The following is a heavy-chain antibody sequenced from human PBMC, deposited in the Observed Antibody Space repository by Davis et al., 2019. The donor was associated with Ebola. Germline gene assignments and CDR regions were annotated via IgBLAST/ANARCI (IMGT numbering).Heavy chain of an antibody. J-gene: IGHJ5*02. V-gene: IGHV3-64D*08. CDR1: GFTFSSYG. CDR3: VRDSNWDWFDP. Sequence: GGSLRLSCAASGFTFSSYGMHWVRQAPGKGLEYVSAISSNGGSTYYADSVKGRFTISRDNSKNTLYLQMSSLRAEDTAVYYCVRDSNWDWFDPWGQGTLVTVSS. D-gene: IGHD1-1*01. CDR2: ISSNGGST.